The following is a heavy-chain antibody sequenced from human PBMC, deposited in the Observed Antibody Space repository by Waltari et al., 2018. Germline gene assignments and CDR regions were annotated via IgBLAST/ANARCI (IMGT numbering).Heavy chain of an antibody. Sequence: QVQLQESGPGLVKPSQTLSLTCTVSGGSVSRGSAYGSWIRQPAGKGLEWVGHIYTSGSTTYNPSLKSRVTISRDTSKNQFYLELRSMTAADTAVYYCARSPTGWGYFDHWGQATLVTVSS. CDR1: GGSVSRGSAY. D-gene: IGHD6-19*01. V-gene: IGHV4-61*09. CDR2: IYTSGST. J-gene: IGHJ4*02. CDR3: ARSPTGWGYFDH.